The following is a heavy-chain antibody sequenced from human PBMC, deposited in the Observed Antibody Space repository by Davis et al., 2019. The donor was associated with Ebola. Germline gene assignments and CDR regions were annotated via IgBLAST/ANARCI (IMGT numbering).Heavy chain of an antibody. CDR1: GYTFTSYG. V-gene: IGHV1-3*01. Sequence: ASVKVSCKASGYTFTSYGISWVRQAPGQGLEWMGWINAGNGNTKYSQKFQGRVTITRDTSASTAYMELSSLRSEDTAVYYCARDRTFDYWGQGTLVTVSS. CDR2: INAGNGNT. CDR3: ARDRTFDY. J-gene: IGHJ4*02.